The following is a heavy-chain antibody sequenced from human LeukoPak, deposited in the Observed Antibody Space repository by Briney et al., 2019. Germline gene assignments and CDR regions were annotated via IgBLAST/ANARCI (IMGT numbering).Heavy chain of an antibody. CDR3: AKIAVANSAFDY. D-gene: IGHD6-19*01. CDR2: ISGGGGSI. Sequence: PGGSLRLSCAASGFTFSSYAMSWVRQAPGKGLEWVSAISGGGGSIYYADSVKGRFTISRDNSKNTLYLQINSLRAEDTAVYYCAKIAVANSAFDYWGQGTLVTVSS. CDR1: GFTFSSYA. V-gene: IGHV3-23*01. J-gene: IGHJ4*02.